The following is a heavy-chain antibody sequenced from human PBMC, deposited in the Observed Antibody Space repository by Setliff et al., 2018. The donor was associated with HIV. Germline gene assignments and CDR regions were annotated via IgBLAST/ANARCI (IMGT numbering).Heavy chain of an antibody. D-gene: IGHD5-18*01. Sequence: ASVKVSCKTSGYMFIAYGMSWVRRAPGQGLEWMGWIGPYNGRTEYAQEFQGRVTLTRDTSISTAYMELNRLRSDDTAVYYCARSYIAFLSTWYYGMDVWGQGTTVTVSS. CDR1: GYMFIAYG. CDR2: IGPYNGRT. CDR3: ARSYIAFLSTWYYGMDV. J-gene: IGHJ6*02. V-gene: IGHV1-18*01.